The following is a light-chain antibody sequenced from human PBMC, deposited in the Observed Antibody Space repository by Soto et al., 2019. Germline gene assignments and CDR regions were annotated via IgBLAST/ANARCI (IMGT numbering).Light chain of an antibody. CDR2: DAS. J-gene: IGKJ1*01. Sequence: DIQVPQSPPTLSASLGDRFSITCLSIQTISTWMAWYQQKPGKAPKLLVYDASTLQSGVASRFSGSGSGTEFTLIISGLQPDDSATYYCQQYTNTNNPWMLGQGTKVDIK. V-gene: IGKV1-5*01. CDR3: QQYTNTNNPWM. CDR1: QTISTW.